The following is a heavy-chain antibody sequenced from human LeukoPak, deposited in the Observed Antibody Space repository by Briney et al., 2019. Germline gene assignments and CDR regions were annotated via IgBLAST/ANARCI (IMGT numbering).Heavy chain of an antibody. V-gene: IGHV3-30*18. CDR3: AKYVGQQINWFDP. Sequence: PGRSLRLSCAASGFTFSSYGMHWVRQAPGKALDWVAVISYEGSNKYYADSVKARFPISRDNSKSTLYLQMNSLRAEHTAVYYCAKYVGQQINWFDPWGQGTLVTVSS. CDR1: GFTFSSYG. J-gene: IGHJ5*02. CDR2: ISYEGSNK. D-gene: IGHD1-26*01.